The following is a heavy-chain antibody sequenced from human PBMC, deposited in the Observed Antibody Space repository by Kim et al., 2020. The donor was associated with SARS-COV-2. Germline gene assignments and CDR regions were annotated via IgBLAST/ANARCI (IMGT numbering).Heavy chain of an antibody. CDR3: ARDDILTGSDY. J-gene: IGHJ4*02. CDR2: INSDGNST. Sequence: GGSLRLSCAASGFTFSSFGMHWVRQAPGKGLVWVSRINSDGNSTTYADSVKGRFTISRDNAKNTLYLQMNSLRAEDTAVYYCARDDILTGSDYWGQTNLATVSS. V-gene: IGHV3-74*01. CDR1: GFTFSSFG. D-gene: IGHD3-9*01.